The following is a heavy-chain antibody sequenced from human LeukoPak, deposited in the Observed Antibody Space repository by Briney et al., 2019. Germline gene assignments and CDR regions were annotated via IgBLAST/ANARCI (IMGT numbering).Heavy chain of an antibody. D-gene: IGHD3-10*01. V-gene: IGHV4-59*08. Sequence: SETLSLTCTVSGGSLSSYYWSWIRQPPGKGLEWIGYISYSGSTNYNPSLKSRVTISVDTSENQFPLKLSSVTAADTAVYYCARHAYYTSSFRPFDYWGQGTLVTVSS. J-gene: IGHJ4*02. CDR2: ISYSGST. CDR1: GGSLSSYY. CDR3: ARHAYYTSSFRPFDY.